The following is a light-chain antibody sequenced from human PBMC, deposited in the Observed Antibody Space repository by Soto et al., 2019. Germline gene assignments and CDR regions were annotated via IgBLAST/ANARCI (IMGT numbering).Light chain of an antibody. CDR3: QQYGSSTWT. CDR1: QSLSNAY. V-gene: IGKV3-20*01. J-gene: IGKJ1*01. Sequence: EIVLTQSPATLSLSPGEGASLSCRASQSLSNAYIAWYQQKPGQAPRLLIFGASTRATGIPDRFSGSGSVTDFTLHISRMEHEDFAVYYCQQYGSSTWTFGTGTKVDIK. CDR2: GAS.